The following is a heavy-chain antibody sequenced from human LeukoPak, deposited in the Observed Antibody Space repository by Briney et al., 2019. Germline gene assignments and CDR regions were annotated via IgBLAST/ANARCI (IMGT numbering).Heavy chain of an antibody. CDR3: AREPGGTISFDY. CDR2: IRSSDETI. J-gene: IGHJ4*02. D-gene: IGHD2-8*02. V-gene: IGHV3-11*01. CDR1: GFTFSDYN. Sequence: PGGSLRLSCAASGFTFSDYNMNWIRQIPGKGLEWISYIRSSDETIFYADSVKGRFTISRDNADNSLYLQVHSLRAEDTAVYYCAREPGGTISFDYWGQGALVTVSS.